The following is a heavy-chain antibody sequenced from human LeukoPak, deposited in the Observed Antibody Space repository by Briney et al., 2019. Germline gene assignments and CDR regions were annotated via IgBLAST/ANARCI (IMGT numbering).Heavy chain of an antibody. CDR1: GGSFSGYY. Sequence: SETLSLTCAVYGGSFSGYYWSWIRQPPGKGLEWIGEINHSGSTNYNPSLKSRVTISVDTSKNQFPLKLSSVTAADTAVYYCAGSTYYDISTGYSLFDYWGQGTLVTVSS. CDR3: AGSTYYDISTGYSLFDY. D-gene: IGHD3-9*01. CDR2: INHSGST. V-gene: IGHV4-34*01. J-gene: IGHJ4*02.